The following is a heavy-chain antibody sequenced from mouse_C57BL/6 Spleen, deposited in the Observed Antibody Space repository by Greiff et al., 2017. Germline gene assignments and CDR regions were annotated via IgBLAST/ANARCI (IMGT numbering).Heavy chain of an antibody. D-gene: IGHD2-4*01. CDR1: GYTFTEYT. V-gene: IGHV1-62-2*01. J-gene: IGHJ4*01. Sequence: QVQLQQSGAELVKPGASVKLSCKASGYTFTEYTIHWVKQRSGQGLEWIGWFYPGSGSIMYNEKFKDKATLTADKSSSTVYMELSRLTSEDSAVYFCARHEENDYDNEDNAMDYSRQGTSVTVSS. CDR2: FYPGSGSI. CDR3: ARHEENDYDNEDNAMDY.